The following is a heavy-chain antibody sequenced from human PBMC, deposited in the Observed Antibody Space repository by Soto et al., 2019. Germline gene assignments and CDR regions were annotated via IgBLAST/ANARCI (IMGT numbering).Heavy chain of an antibody. CDR2: INHSGST. V-gene: IGHV4-34*01. CDR3: ARGGYYVGYSFGLVIDY. J-gene: IGHJ4*02. CDR1: GGSFSDYY. Sequence: PSETLSLTCAVYGGSFSDYYWSWVRQPPGKGLEWIGEINHSGSTNYNPSLKSRVTLSVDTSKNQFSLKLSSVTAADTALYYCARGGYYVGYSFGLVIDYWGQGTLVTVSS. D-gene: IGHD5-18*01.